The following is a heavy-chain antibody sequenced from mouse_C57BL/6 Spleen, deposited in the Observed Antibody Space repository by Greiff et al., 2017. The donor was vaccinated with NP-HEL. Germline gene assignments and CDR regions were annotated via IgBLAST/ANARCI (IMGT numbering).Heavy chain of an antibody. CDR1: GYTFTSYT. CDR3: ARYYGSSVYYFDY. Sequence: QVHVKQSGAELARPGASVKMSCKASGYTFTSYTMHWVKQRPGQGLEWIGYINPSSSYTKYNQKFKDKATLTADKSSSTAYMQLSSLTSEDSAVYYCARYYGSSVYYFDYWGQGTTLTVSS. J-gene: IGHJ2*01. V-gene: IGHV1-4*01. D-gene: IGHD1-1*01. CDR2: INPSSSYT.